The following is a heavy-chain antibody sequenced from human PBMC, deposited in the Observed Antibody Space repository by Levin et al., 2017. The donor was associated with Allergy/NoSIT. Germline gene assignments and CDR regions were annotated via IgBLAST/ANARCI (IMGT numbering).Heavy chain of an antibody. CDR2: IKQDGSEK. V-gene: IGHV3-7*01. J-gene: IGHJ5*02. CDR3: ARVGRGSGWYRPNWFDP. CDR1: GFTFSSYW. Sequence: WGSLRLSCAASGFTFSSYWMSWVRQAPGKGLEWVANIKQDGSEKYYVDSVKGRFTISRDNAKNSLYLQMNSLRAEDTAVYYCARVGRGSGWYRPNWFDPWGQGTLVTVSS. D-gene: IGHD6-19*01.